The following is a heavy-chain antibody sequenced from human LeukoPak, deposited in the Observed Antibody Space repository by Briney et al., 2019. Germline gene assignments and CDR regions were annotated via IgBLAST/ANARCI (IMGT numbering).Heavy chain of an antibody. CDR2: MNLDGSEK. Sequence: GGSLRLSCAASGFTFSNYWMTWIRQAPGKGLEWVANMNLDGSEKYYADFVKGRFIISRDNAKNSLYLQMNSLTAEDTAIYYCARDDGFSCYSYWGQGTLVTVSS. D-gene: IGHD3/OR15-3a*01. J-gene: IGHJ4*02. CDR1: GFTFSNYW. CDR3: ARDDGFSCYSY. V-gene: IGHV3-7*01.